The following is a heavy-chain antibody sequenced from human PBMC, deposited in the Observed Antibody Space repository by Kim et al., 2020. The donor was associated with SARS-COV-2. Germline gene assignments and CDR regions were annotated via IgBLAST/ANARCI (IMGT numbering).Heavy chain of an antibody. Sequence: SETLSLTCAASGGSISSNNWWSWVRQSPGKGLEWIGEIYHSGSTNYNPSLKSRVTMSLDMSKSQFSLKLSSVTAADTAVYYCARDLGYECGYWGQGTLVT. CDR2: IYHSGST. CDR1: GGSISSNNW. V-gene: IGHV4-4*02. CDR3: ARDLGYECGY. D-gene: IGHD5-12*01. J-gene: IGHJ1*01.